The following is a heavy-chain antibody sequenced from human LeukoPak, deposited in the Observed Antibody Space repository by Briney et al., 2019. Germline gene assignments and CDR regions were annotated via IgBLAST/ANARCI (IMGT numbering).Heavy chain of an antibody. V-gene: IGHV1-2*02. J-gene: IGHJ6*03. CDR1: GDTFTGYY. D-gene: IGHD1-26*01. Sequence: GASVKVSCKASGDTFTGYYMHWVRQARGQGLEWMGWINPDSGGTNYAQKFQGRVTLTRDTSINTAYVELSSLRSDDTAVYYCARPATKGIYYHYYMDVWGKGTTVTVSS. CDR3: ARPATKGIYYHYYMDV. CDR2: INPDSGGT.